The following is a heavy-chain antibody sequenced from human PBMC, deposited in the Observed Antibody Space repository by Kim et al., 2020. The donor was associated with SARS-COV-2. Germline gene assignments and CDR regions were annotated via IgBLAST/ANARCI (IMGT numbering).Heavy chain of an antibody. V-gene: IGHV3-53*01. Sequence: GSLRLSCAASGFTVSSNYMRWVRQAPGKGLEWVSAIYSGGSTYYADSAKGRFTISRDNSKNTLYLQMNSLRAEDTAAYYCAREVADYYDSSGYYYGFDI. J-gene: IGHJ3*02. CDR2: IYSGGST. D-gene: IGHD3-22*01. CDR3: AREVADYYDSSGYYYGFDI. CDR1: GFTVSSNY.